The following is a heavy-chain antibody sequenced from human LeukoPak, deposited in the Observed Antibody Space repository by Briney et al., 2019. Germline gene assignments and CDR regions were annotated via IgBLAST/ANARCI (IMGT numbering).Heavy chain of an antibody. CDR1: GFTFSSYG. CDR2: MYYSGST. CDR3: ARQQASTWNGDWFDP. V-gene: IGHV4-59*08. D-gene: IGHD1-1*01. Sequence: SLRLSCAASGFTFSSYGMHWIRQPPGKGLEWIGYMYYSGSTNYNPSLKSRVTISLDTSRGEVSLKLSSVTAADTAVYYCARQQASTWNGDWFDPWGQGILVTVSS. J-gene: IGHJ5*02.